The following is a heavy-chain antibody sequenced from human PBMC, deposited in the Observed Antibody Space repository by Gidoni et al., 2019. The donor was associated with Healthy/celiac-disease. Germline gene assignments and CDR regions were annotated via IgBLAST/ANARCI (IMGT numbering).Heavy chain of an antibody. CDR2: IYHSGST. CDR1: GGSFSSSNW. J-gene: IGHJ4*02. Sequence: QVQLQESGPGPVKPSGTLSLTCAVSGGSFSSSNWWSWVRQPPGKGLEWIGEIYHSGSTNYNPSLKSRITISVDKSKNQFSLKLSAVTAADTAVYYCARVRFLEWLLRFFDYWGQGTLVTVSS. V-gene: IGHV4-4*02. D-gene: IGHD3-3*01. CDR3: ARVRFLEWLLRFFDY.